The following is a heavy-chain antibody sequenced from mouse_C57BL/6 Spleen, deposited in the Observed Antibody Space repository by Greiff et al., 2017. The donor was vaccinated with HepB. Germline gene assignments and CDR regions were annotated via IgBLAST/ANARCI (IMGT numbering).Heavy chain of an antibody. V-gene: IGHV2-2*01. CDR1: GFSLTSYG. D-gene: IGHD1-1*01. CDR2: IWSGGST. CDR3: ATSFITFFDY. J-gene: IGHJ2*01. Sequence: VKLVESGPGLVQPSQSLSITCTVSGFSLTSYGVHWVRQSPGKGLEWLGVIWSGGSTDYNAAFISRLSISKDNSKSQVFFKMNSLQADDTAIYYCATSFITFFDYWGQGTTLTVSS.